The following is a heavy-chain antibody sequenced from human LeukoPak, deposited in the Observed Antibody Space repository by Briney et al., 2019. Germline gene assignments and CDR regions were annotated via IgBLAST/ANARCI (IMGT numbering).Heavy chain of an antibody. V-gene: IGHV7-4-1*02. CDR3: ARDSYDFWSGYFRTQYNWFDP. CDR2: INTNTGNP. CDR1: GYTFTSYA. D-gene: IGHD3-3*01. Sequence: GASVKVSCKASGYTFTSYAMNWVRQAPGQGLEWMGWINTNTGNPTYAQSFTGRFVFSLDTSVSTAYLQISSLKAEDTAVYYCARDSYDFWSGYFRTQYNWFDPWGQGTLVTVSS. J-gene: IGHJ5*02.